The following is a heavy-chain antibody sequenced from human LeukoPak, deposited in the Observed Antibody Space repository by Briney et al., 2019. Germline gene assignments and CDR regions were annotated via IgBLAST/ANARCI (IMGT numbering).Heavy chain of an antibody. J-gene: IGHJ4*02. CDR3: ARGPSTTSVTTNFDY. D-gene: IGHD4-17*01. CDR2: INPNSGGT. Sequence: ASVKVSCKASGYTFTGYYMHWVRQAPGQGLEWMGWINPNSGGTNYAQGFQGRVTMTRDTSITTVYMELNSLTSDDTAVYYCARGPSTTSVTTNFDYWGQGTLVTVSS. CDR1: GYTFTGYY. V-gene: IGHV1-2*02.